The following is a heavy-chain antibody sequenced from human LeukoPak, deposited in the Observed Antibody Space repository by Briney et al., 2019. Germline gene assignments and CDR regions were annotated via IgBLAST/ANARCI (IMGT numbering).Heavy chain of an antibody. CDR1: GYTFTGYY. Sequence: ASVKVSCKASGYTFTGYYMHWVRQAPGQGLEWMGWINPNSGGTNYAQKFQGRVTMTRDTSISTAYMELSRLRSDDTAVYYCARVATAVADFFDYWGRGTLVTVSS. D-gene: IGHD6-19*01. J-gene: IGHJ4*02. CDR2: INPNSGGT. CDR3: ARVATAVADFFDY. V-gene: IGHV1-2*02.